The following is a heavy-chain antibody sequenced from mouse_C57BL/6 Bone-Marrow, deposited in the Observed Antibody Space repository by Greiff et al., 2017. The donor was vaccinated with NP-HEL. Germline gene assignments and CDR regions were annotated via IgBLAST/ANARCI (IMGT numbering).Heavy chain of an antibody. CDR1: GYAFSSSW. CDR3: ARGDIYYYGSSWGYYAMGY. V-gene: IGHV1-82*01. J-gene: IGHJ4*01. D-gene: IGHD1-1*01. Sequence: VQLQQSGPELVKPGASVKISCKASGYAFSSSWMNWVKQRPGQGLEWIGRIYPGDGDTNYNGKFKGKATLTVDKSSSTAYMQLSSLTSEDSAVYFCARGDIYYYGSSWGYYAMGYWGQGTSVTVSS. CDR2: IYPGDGDT.